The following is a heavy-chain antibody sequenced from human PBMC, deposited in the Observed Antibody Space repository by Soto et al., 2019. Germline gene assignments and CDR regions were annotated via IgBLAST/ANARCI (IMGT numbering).Heavy chain of an antibody. CDR3: ARAVGDPLYDLDY. CDR1: SDSISSYY. Sequence: QVQLQESGPGLVRPSETLSLTCTVSSDSISSYYWIWIRQSPGKGLEWIGYTDYSGHTNYNPSLKSRVTLSGDTSKNPFSLRLSSVTAADTAVYYCARAVGDPLYDLDYWGQGTLVTVSS. CDR2: TDYSGHT. J-gene: IGHJ4*02. V-gene: IGHV4-59*08. D-gene: IGHD6-19*01.